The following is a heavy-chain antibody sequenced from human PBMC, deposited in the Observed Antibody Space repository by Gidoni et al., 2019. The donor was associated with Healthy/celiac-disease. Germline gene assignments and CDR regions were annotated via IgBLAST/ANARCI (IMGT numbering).Heavy chain of an antibody. D-gene: IGHD3-3*01. CDR3: AGSFDYSDY. CDR2: IYTSGST. J-gene: IGHJ4*02. CDR1: GGSISSGSYY. Sequence: QVQLQESGPGLVKPSQTLSLTCTVSGGSISSGSYYWSWIRQPAGKGLEWIGRIYTSGSTTYNPSLKSRVTISVDTSKNQFSLKLSSVTAADTAVYYCAGSFDYSDYWGQGTLVTVSS. V-gene: IGHV4-61*02.